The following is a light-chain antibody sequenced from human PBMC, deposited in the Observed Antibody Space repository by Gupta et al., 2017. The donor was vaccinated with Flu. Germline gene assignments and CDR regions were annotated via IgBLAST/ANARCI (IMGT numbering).Light chain of an antibody. Sequence: SPSILSASVGDRVAITCRASQDVGHWLAWYQQKPGKAPTPLIHKTSILQSGVPSRFSGSGSGTEFTLTITNLQPDDSATYYCQQYSVSRTFGPGTKVEIK. V-gene: IGKV1-5*03. CDR1: QDVGHW. J-gene: IGKJ1*01. CDR2: KTS. CDR3: QQYSVSRT.